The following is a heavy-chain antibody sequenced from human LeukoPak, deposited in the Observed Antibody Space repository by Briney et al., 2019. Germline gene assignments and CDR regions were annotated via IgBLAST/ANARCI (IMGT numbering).Heavy chain of an antibody. CDR1: GYSISSGYY. Sequence: SETLSLTCTVSGYSISSGYYWSWIRQPPGKGLEWIGYIYYSGSTNYNPSLKSRVTISVDTSKNQFSLKLSSVTAADTAVYYCARQSDTAMVSSPDYWGQGTLVTVSS. D-gene: IGHD5-18*01. V-gene: IGHV4-59*08. CDR3: ARQSDTAMVSSPDY. J-gene: IGHJ4*02. CDR2: IYYSGST.